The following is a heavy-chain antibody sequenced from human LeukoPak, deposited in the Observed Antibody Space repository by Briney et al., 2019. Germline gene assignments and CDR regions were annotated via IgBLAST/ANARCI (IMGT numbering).Heavy chain of an antibody. Sequence: SETLSLTCSVSGYSISSGYYWGWIRQPPGKGLEWISIIYHSGITYYNPSLKSRVTISVDTSKNQFSLKLSSVTAADTAVYYCARGHGYYYGSGSSFDYWGQGTLVTVSS. CDR3: ARGHGYYYGSGSSFDY. CDR2: IYHSGIT. CDR1: GYSISSGYY. J-gene: IGHJ4*02. V-gene: IGHV4-38-2*02. D-gene: IGHD3-10*01.